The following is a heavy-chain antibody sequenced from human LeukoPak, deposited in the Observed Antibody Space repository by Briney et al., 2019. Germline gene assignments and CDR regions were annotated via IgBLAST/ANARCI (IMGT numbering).Heavy chain of an antibody. CDR2: IIPIFGTA. Sequence: ASVKVSCKASGSTFSSYAISWVRQAPGQGLEWMGGIIPIFGTANYAQKFQGRVTITADESTSTAYMELSSLRSEDTAVYYCARGEEEAYCGSTSCYTNWFDPWGQGTLVTVSS. J-gene: IGHJ5*02. V-gene: IGHV1-69*01. D-gene: IGHD2-2*02. CDR1: GSTFSSYA. CDR3: ARGEEEAYCGSTSCYTNWFDP.